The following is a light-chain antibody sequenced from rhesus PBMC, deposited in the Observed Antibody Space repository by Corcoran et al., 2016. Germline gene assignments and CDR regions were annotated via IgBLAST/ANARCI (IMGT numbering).Light chain of an antibody. CDR2: AAS. CDR1: QGINNW. Sequence: DIQMTQSPSSLSASVGDKVTITCRASQGINNWLAWYQQKPGEAPKLLIYAASSLQSGVPSRFSGSGSGTDYTLTISSLQPEDFATYYCQQHDNHPFTFGPGTKLDIK. V-gene: IGKV1-18*01. CDR3: QQHDNHPFT. J-gene: IGKJ3*01.